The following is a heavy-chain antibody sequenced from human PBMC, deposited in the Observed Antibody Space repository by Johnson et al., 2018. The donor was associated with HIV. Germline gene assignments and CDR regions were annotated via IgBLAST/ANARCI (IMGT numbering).Heavy chain of an antibody. Sequence: VQLVEWGGDLVQPGRSLRVPCAASGFTFEHYAMHRVRQPPGKGLEWVSGINWNGGSTGSADPVKGRFTISRDNAKNSLDLQMNSLRAEDTALYYCARGALGAFDIWGQGTMVTVSS. CDR3: ARGALGAFDI. CDR1: GFTFEHYA. J-gene: IGHJ3*02. CDR2: INWNGGST. V-gene: IGHV3-9*01. D-gene: IGHD3-3*02.